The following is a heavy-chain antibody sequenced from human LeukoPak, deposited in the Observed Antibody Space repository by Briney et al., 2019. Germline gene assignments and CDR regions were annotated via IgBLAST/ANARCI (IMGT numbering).Heavy chain of an antibody. CDR2: IYTSGST. CDR3: ARDRLGDPAQWAAAGRTVSWYFDL. CDR1: GGSFSSYY. V-gene: IGHV4-4*07. J-gene: IGHJ2*01. Sequence: SETLSLTCTVSGGSFSSYYWSWIRQPAGKGLEWIGRIYTSGSTNYNPSLKSRVTMSVDTSKNQFSLKLSSVTAADTAVYYCARDRLGDPAQWAAAGRTVSWYFDLWGRGTLVTVSS. D-gene: IGHD6-13*01.